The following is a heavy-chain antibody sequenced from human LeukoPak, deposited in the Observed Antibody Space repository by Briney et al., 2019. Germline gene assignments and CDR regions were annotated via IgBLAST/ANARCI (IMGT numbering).Heavy chain of an antibody. CDR2: ISYDGSNK. Sequence: GGSLRLSCAASGFTFSSYAMHWVRQAPGKGLEWVAVISYDGSNKYHADSVKGRFTISRDNSKNTLYLEVSSLRPEDTAVYYYARDRRWLQYSDYWGQGTLVTVSS. D-gene: IGHD5-24*01. CDR1: GFTFSSYA. J-gene: IGHJ4*02. CDR3: ARDRRWLQYSDY. V-gene: IGHV3-30*04.